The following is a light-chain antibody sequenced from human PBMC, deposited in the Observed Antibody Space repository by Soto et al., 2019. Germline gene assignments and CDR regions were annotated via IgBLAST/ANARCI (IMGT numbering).Light chain of an antibody. CDR1: RIGSQS. Sequence: SSELTQSPSVSAAPGQTARITCGGNRIGSQSVHWYQQKPGQAPVLVVYDDTDRPPGIPDRFSGSDSGNPATLTISRVEAGDEADYYCQVWDSGTHRVVFGGGTKLTVL. J-gene: IGLJ2*01. CDR3: QVWDSGTHRVV. V-gene: IGLV3-21*02. CDR2: DDT.